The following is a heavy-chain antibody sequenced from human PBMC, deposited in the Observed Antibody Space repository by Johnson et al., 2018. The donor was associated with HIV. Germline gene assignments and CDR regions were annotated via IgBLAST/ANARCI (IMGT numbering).Heavy chain of an antibody. V-gene: IGHV3-30*02. Sequence: QVQLVESGGGVVQPGGSLRLSCAASGFTFSSYGMHWVRQAPGKGLEWVAFIRYDGSNKYYADSVKGRFTISRDNSKNTLYLQMNSLRADDTAVYYCARGSGVIVGAQDIWGQGTMVTVSS. CDR2: IRYDGSNK. J-gene: IGHJ3*02. D-gene: IGHD1-26*01. CDR1: GFTFSSYG. CDR3: ARGSGVIVGAQDI.